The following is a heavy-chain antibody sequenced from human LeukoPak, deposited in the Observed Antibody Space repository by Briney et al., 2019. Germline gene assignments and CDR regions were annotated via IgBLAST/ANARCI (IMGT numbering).Heavy chain of an antibody. V-gene: IGHV3-7*01. CDR2: INLDRRKK. Sequence: PGGSLRLSCATSGCTFSHYWMSWVRQAPGKGLEWVANINLDRRKKYHVDSVKGRFTISRDNAQNSLYLQMNSLRVEDTAVYYCARDGMGGHFENWGQGTLVTVSS. J-gene: IGHJ4*02. CDR1: GCTFSHYW. D-gene: IGHD3-16*01. CDR3: ARDGMGGHFEN.